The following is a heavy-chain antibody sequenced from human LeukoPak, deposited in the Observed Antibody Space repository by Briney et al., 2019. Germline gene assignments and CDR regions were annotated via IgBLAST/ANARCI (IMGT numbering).Heavy chain of an antibody. CDR2: ISSSSSTI. J-gene: IGHJ3*02. Sequence: PGGSLRLSCAASGFTFSSYSMNWVRQAPGKGLEWVSYISSSSSTIYYADSVKGRFTISRDNAKNSLYLQMNSLRAEDTALYYCARDYDWHAFDIWGQGTMVTVSS. V-gene: IGHV3-48*01. CDR1: GFTFSSYS. CDR3: ARDYDWHAFDI. D-gene: IGHD3-3*01.